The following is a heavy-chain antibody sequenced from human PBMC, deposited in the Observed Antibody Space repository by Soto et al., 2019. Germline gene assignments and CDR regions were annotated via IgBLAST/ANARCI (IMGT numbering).Heavy chain of an antibody. CDR2: IANDGGEK. V-gene: IGHV3-30*18. J-gene: IGHJ6*02. CDR3: AKDISTYGSDV. Sequence: GGSLRLSCAGSGYTFRTYGMHWVRQAPGKGLEWVAIIANDGGEKQYADSVKGRFTISRDNPKNTLYLLMNSLRPEDTGVYHCAKDISTYGSDVWGQGTTVTVSS. CDR1: GYTFRTYG.